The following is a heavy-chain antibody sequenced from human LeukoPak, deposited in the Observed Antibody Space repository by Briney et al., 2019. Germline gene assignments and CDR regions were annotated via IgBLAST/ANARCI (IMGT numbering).Heavy chain of an antibody. CDR2: ISSSSSYI. CDR3: ARDTSLWFGEFDP. Sequence: GGSLRLSCAASGFTFSSYSMNWVRQAPGKGLEWVSSISSSSSYIYYADSVKGRFTISRDHAKNSLYLQMNSLRAEDTAVYYCARDTSLWFGEFDPWGQGTLVTVSS. D-gene: IGHD3-10*01. CDR1: GFTFSSYS. J-gene: IGHJ5*02. V-gene: IGHV3-21*01.